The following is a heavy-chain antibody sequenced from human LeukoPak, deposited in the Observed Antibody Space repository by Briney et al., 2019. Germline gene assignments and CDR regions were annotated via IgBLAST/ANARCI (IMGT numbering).Heavy chain of an antibody. CDR1: GGTFSSYA. CDR3: AREALRVTRYSGYDSSWGYYMDV. Sequence: GASVKVSCKASGGTFSSYAISWVRQAPGQGLEWMGGIIPIFGTANYAQKFQGRVTITADESTSTAYMELSSLRSEDTAVYYCAREALRVTRYSGYDSSWGYYMDVWGKGTTVTISS. D-gene: IGHD5-12*01. V-gene: IGHV1-69*13. J-gene: IGHJ6*03. CDR2: IIPIFGTA.